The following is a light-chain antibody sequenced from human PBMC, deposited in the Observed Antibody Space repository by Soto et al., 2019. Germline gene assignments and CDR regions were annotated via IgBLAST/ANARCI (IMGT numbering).Light chain of an antibody. CDR2: EVS. J-gene: IGLJ1*01. CDR3: YSCTTGNTLYV. Sequence: QSALTQPASVSGSPGQSITISCTGTTSDVVGYDYVSWYQQHPGQAPKLLIYEVSNRPSGFSHRFSGSKSGNTASLSISGLQAEDEADYYCYSCTTGNTLYVFGTGTKLTVL. CDR1: TSDVVGYDY. V-gene: IGLV2-14*01.